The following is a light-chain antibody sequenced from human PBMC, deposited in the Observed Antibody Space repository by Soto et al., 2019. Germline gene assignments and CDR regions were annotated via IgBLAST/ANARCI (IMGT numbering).Light chain of an antibody. CDR1: STNIGSHH. V-gene: IGLV1-47*01. Sequence: QSVPTQPHSASATPGQKVTISCSGSSTNIGSHHVFWYRQLPGSAPQLLIHRNDRRPSGVPDRFSGSKSGTSASLAISGLQSDDEADYYCATWDDRLRVVVFGGGTKLTVL. CDR2: RND. J-gene: IGLJ2*01. CDR3: ATWDDRLRVVV.